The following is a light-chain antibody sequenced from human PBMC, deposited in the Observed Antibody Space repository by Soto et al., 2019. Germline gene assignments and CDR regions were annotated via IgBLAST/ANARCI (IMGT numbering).Light chain of an antibody. Sequence: EIVMTQSPVTLSVSPGERATLSCRASQSVSSNLAWYQQKPGQAPRLLIYGASTRVTGIPDRFSGSGSGTEFTLPLGSRQSEDSAVYYGQQCTNWPRTSAQGPKVEIK. CDR1: QSVSSN. J-gene: IGKJ1*01. CDR3: QQCTNWPRT. CDR2: GAS. V-gene: IGKV3-15*01.